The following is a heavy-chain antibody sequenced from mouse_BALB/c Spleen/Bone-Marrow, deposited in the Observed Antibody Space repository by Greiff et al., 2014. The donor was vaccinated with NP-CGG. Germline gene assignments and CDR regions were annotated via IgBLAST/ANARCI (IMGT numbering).Heavy chain of an antibody. CDR2: INPNNGGT. Sequence: VQLQQSGAELVKPGTSVKLSCKASGYTFTSHYIYWVKQRPGQGLKWIGEINPNNGGTNFNEKFKSKATLTVGKSSSTAYMQLSSLTSEDSAVYYCTRLSLLRGYFDYWGQGTTPTVSS. CDR3: TRLSLLRGYFDY. J-gene: IGHJ2*01. V-gene: IGHV1S81*02. D-gene: IGHD1-2*01. CDR1: GYTFTSHY.